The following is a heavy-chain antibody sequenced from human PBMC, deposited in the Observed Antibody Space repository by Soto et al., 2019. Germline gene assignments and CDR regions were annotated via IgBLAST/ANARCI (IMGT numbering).Heavy chain of an antibody. V-gene: IGHV5-51*01. J-gene: IGHJ6*02. CDR3: ARFGITMLRGDMDV. Sequence: GESLKISCKGSGYRFNNYWIGWVRQMPGKGLEWMGIIYPGDSDTRYSPSFEGQVTISADKSISTAYLQWSSLKASDTAMYYCARFGITMLRGDMDVWGQGTKVTVSS. CDR2: IYPGDSDT. CDR1: GYRFNNYW. D-gene: IGHD3-10*01.